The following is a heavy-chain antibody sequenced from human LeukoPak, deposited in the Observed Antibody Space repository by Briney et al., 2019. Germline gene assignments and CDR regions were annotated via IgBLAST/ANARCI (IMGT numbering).Heavy chain of an antibody. CDR3: ARFKPTIVPDAFDI. J-gene: IGHJ3*02. Sequence: SETLSLTCTVSGGSNSSSSYYWGWIRQPPGKGLEWIGSIYYSGSTYYNPSLKSRVTISVDTSKNQFSLKLSSVTAADTAVYYCARFKPTIVPDAFDIWGQGTMVTVSS. V-gene: IGHV4-39*01. CDR2: IYYSGST. CDR1: GGSNSSSSYY. D-gene: IGHD2-21*01.